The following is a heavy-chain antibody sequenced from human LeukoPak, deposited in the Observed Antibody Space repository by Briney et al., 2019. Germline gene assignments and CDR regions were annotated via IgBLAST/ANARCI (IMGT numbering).Heavy chain of an antibody. D-gene: IGHD6-13*01. CDR3: ARVRRGQQLVRGNYHFDY. CDR2: MYYSGNT. CDR1: GGSISSYY. Sequence: PSETLSLTCTVSGGSISSYYWSWLRQPPGKGLEWIGYMYYSGNTNYNPSLKNRVTLSVDTSKNQFSLRLSSVTAADTAVYYCARVRRGQQLVRGNYHFDYWGQGTLVTVSS. V-gene: IGHV4-59*01. J-gene: IGHJ4*02.